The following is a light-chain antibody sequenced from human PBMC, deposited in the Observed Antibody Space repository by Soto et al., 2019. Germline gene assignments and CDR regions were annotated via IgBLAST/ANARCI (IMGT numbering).Light chain of an antibody. CDR2: EVT. Sequence: QSALTQPPSASGSPGQSVTISCTGASSDVGGYNYVSWYQQHPGKAPKLMIYEVTKRPSGVPDRFSGSKSGNTASLTVSGLQPEDEADYYCSSYAGGNNAYLFGTGTKLTVL. J-gene: IGLJ1*01. V-gene: IGLV2-8*01. CDR1: SSDVGGYNY. CDR3: SSYAGGNNAYL.